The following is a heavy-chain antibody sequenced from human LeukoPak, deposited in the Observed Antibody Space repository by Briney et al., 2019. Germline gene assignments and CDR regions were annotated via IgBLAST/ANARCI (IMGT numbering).Heavy chain of an antibody. D-gene: IGHD3-3*01. CDR3: ERGAPLRFLVWLPRPNDAFDI. J-gene: IGHJ3*02. V-gene: IGHV1-2*02. CDR1: GYTFTGYY. Sequence: ASVKVSCKASGYTFTGYYMHWVRQAPGQGLEWMGWINPNSGGTNYAQKFQGRVAMTRDTSISTAYMELSRLRSDDTAVYSCERGAPLRFLVWLPRPNDAFDIWGQGTMVTVSS. CDR2: INPNSGGT.